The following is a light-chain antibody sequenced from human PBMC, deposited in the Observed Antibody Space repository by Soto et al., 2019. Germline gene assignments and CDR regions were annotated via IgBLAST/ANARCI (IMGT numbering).Light chain of an antibody. Sequence: EIALTQSPGTLSLSPGERATLSCRASQSVSSSYFAWYQQKPGQAPRLLIYGASSRATGIPDRFSGSGSGTDFTLTISRLAAEDFAVYYCQQYDSPPSITFGQGTRVEIK. J-gene: IGKJ5*01. CDR2: GAS. V-gene: IGKV3-20*01. CDR1: QSVSSSY. CDR3: QQYDSPPSIT.